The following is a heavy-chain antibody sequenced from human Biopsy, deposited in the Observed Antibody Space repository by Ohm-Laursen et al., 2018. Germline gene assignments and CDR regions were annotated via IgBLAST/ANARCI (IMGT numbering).Heavy chain of an antibody. V-gene: IGHV4-31*03. J-gene: IGHJ4*02. CDR3: ASLEDRTFDK. CDR1: GVSINGGRYY. Sequence: SQTLSLTCTVSGVSINGGRYYWNWIRHHPGKGLEWIGNIFYSANTYYNPSLKSRVTISVDTSKNQFSLKLSSVTAADTAVYYCASLEDRTFDKWGQGTLVTVSS. CDR2: IFYSANT.